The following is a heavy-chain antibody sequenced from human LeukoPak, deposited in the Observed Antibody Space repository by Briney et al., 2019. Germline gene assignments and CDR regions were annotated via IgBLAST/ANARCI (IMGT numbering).Heavy chain of an antibody. CDR1: GFTFSGYW. D-gene: IGHD6-13*01. CDR3: MAAAGDDAFDI. Sequence: GGSLRLSCAASGFTFSGYWMHWVRQAPGKGLVWVSRINSDGSTTSYADSVKGRFTISRDNSKNTLYLQMNSLRAEDTAVYYCMAAAGDDAFDIWGQGTMVTVSS. J-gene: IGHJ3*02. V-gene: IGHV3-74*01. CDR2: INSDGSTT.